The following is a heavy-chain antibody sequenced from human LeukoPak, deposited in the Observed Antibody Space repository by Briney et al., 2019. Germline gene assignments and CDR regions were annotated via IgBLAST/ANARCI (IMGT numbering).Heavy chain of an antibody. J-gene: IGHJ4*02. D-gene: IGHD3-3*01. CDR3: AKSPGGFLEWLFFDY. Sequence: GGSLRLSCAASGFTFSNYWMSWVRQAPGKGLEWVANIKQDRSEKYYVDSVKGRFTISRDNSKNTLYLQMNSLRAEDTAVYYCAKSPGGFLEWLFFDYWGQGTLVTVSS. CDR1: GFTFSNYW. V-gene: IGHV3-7*03. CDR2: IKQDRSEK.